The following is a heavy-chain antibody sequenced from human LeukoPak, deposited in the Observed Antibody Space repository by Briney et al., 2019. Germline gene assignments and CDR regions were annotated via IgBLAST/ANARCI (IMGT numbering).Heavy chain of an antibody. CDR2: ISGDGGSK. CDR3: VKEAAGQWLLVDR. V-gene: IGHV3-43*01. CDR1: VFIFDDCT. Sequence: GGSLRLSCASSVFIFDDCTMNWVRQLPWKGLDWASLISGDGGSKYYANSVYGQFTISRDNRKESVYLEMNSLSTEDTGLYYCVKEAAGQWLLVDRWGQGALVTVSS. J-gene: IGHJ4*02. D-gene: IGHD6-19*01.